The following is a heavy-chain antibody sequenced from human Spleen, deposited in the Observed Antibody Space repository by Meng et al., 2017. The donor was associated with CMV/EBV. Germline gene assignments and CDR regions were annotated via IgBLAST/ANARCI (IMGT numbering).Heavy chain of an antibody. V-gene: IGHV3-43*01. Sequence: EASGLKFDDYTMHWVRQTPGKGLEWVSLITWNGDVTYYADSVKGRFTISRDNSRNSLFLQMDSLRADDSALYYCAKAITGRRGPLDYWGQGTLVTVSS. CDR2: ITWNGDVT. CDR1: GLKFDDYT. D-gene: IGHD7-27*01. J-gene: IGHJ4*02. CDR3: AKAITGRRGPLDY.